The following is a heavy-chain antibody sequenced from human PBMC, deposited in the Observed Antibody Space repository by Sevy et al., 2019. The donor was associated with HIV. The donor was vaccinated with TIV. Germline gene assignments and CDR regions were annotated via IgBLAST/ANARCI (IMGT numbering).Heavy chain of an antibody. J-gene: IGHJ4*02. CDR3: AREGNYYDRSGYQYYFDY. CDR2: ISSSSTTI. D-gene: IGHD3-22*01. Sequence: GGSLRLSCVASGFTFSTYSMNWVRQAPGKGLEWVSYISSSSTTIYYAGSVRRRFTISSDNAKNSLYLRMNSLRDEKTAVYYCAREGNYYDRSGYQYYFDYWGQGTPVTVSS. CDR1: GFTFSTYS. V-gene: IGHV3-48*02.